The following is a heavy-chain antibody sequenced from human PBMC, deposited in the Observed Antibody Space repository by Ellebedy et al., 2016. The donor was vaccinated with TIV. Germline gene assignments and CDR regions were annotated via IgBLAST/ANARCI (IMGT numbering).Heavy chain of an antibody. J-gene: IGHJ3*02. V-gene: IGHV3-7*03. Sequence: GESLKISCVTSGFTFSIYWMSWVRQAPGKGLEWVANTDHDGRVKFYVDSVEGRFTLSRDNAKNSLYLQISSLRAEDSAVYYCARTGIWGNAFDIWGQGTMVTVSS. D-gene: IGHD7-27*01. CDR1: GFTFSIYW. CDR3: ARTGIWGNAFDI. CDR2: TDHDGRVK.